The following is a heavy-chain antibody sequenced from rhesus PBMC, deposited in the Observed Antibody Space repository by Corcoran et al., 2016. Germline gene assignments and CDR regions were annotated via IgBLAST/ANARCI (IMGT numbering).Heavy chain of an antibody. V-gene: IGHV4-99*01. CDR1: GYSISSGYY. D-gene: IGHD5-24*01. J-gene: IGHJ4*01. Sequence: QVQLQESGPGLVKPSETLSLTCAVSGYSISSGYYWGWIRQPPGKGLEYIGYISGSTGGTYYTPTLKSRVTISKDTSKNQFSLKLSSVTAADTAVYYCARRAVYSGYSFMFDYWGQGVLVTVSS. CDR3: ARRAVYSGYSFMFDY. CDR2: ISGSTGGT.